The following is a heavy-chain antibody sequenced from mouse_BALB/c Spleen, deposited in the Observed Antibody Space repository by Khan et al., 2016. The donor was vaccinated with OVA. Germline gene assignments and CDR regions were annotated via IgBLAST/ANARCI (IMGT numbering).Heavy chain of an antibody. CDR2: INTYTGEP. CDR1: GYTFTNYG. CDR3: ARSNGNYWFAY. Sequence: QIQLVQSGPELKKPGETVKISCKASGYTFTNYGMNWVKQAPGKGLKWMGWINTYTGEPTYADDFKGRFAFSLETSASTAYLQINNLINEDTATYFCARSNGNYWFAYWGQGTLVTVSA. J-gene: IGHJ3*01. D-gene: IGHD2-1*01. V-gene: IGHV9-3-1*01.